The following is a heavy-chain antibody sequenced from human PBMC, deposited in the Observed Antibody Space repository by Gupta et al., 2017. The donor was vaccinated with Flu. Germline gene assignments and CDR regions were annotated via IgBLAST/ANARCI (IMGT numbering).Heavy chain of an antibody. J-gene: IGHJ3*01. CDR3: ARGTTVGFNDAYDV. CDR1: GYSFTNYG. D-gene: IGHD4-23*01. CDR2: TSAYNGNT. Sequence: QVQLVQSGGEVKRPGASVKVSCQASGYSFTNYGISWVRQAPGQGLEWMGWTSAYNGNTDYGQKLQGRVTMTTETSTSTAYMDLRNLKSDDTAVYFCARGTTVGFNDAYDVWGQGTMVTVSS. V-gene: IGHV1-18*01.